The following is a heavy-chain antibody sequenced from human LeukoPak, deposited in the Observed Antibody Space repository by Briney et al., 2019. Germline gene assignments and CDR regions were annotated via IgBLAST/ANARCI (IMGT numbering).Heavy chain of an antibody. CDR1: DYSISSSNW. CDR3: ARSSAGEAFDI. J-gene: IGHJ3*02. D-gene: IGHD3-10*01. Sequence: SDTLSLTCGVSDYSISSSNWWGWIRQPPGKGLEWIGYIFYSGSTYYNPSLKSRVSMSVDTSKNQFSLRLSSVTAVDTAAYYCARSSAGEAFDIWGQGTMVTVSS. V-gene: IGHV4-28*01. CDR2: IFYSGST.